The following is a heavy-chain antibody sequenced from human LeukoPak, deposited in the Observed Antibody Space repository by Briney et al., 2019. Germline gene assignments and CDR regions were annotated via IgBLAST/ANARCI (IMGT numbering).Heavy chain of an antibody. CDR3: AREGEVGTTSFCFDC. V-gene: IGHV6-1*01. CDR1: GDSVSSNSAA. J-gene: IGHJ4*02. Sequence: SQTLSLTCAISGDSVSSNSAAWNWIRQSPSRGLEWLGRTYYRSKWFNNYAVSVTGRITINSDTSKNQFSLQLNSVTPEDTAVYYCAREGEVGTTSFCFDCWGQGTLVIVSS. CDR2: TYYRSKWFN. D-gene: IGHD1-26*01.